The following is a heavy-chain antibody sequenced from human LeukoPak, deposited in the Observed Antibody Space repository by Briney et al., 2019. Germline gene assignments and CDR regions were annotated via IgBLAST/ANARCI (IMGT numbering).Heavy chain of an antibody. D-gene: IGHD3-10*01. Sequence: SQTLSLTCALSGDSVSNNNAAWNWIRQSPSRGLEWLGRTYYRSKWYREYAVSVKSRATITPDTSKNQFSLQLNSVTPEDTALYYCARLFLSGFRYFDYWGQGTLVTVSS. J-gene: IGHJ4*02. CDR1: GDSVSNNNAA. CDR3: ARLFLSGFRYFDY. V-gene: IGHV6-1*01. CDR2: TYYRSKWYR.